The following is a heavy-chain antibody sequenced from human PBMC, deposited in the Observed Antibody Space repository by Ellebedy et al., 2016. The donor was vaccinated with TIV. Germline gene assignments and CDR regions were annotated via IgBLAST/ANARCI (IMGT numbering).Heavy chain of an antibody. V-gene: IGHV1-24*01. CDR3: VTDLEDGNYVRFFDL. D-gene: IGHD3-16*01. J-gene: IGHJ2*01. CDR2: FDTEDGET. Sequence: AASVKVSCKVSGYTLTELSIHWVRQAPGKGLEWMGGFDTEDGETIYEQKVQGRVTMTEDTSTDTAYMKLSSLRSEDTAVYYCVTDLEDGNYVRFFDLWGRGTLVTVSS. CDR1: GYTLTELS.